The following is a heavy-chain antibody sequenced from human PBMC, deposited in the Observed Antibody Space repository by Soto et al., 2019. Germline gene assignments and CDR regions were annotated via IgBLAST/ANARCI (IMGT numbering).Heavy chain of an antibody. CDR2: MNPNSGNT. Sequence: QVQLVQSGAEVKKPGASVKVSCKASGYTFTSYDINWVRQATGQGLEWMGWMNPNSGNTGYAQKSQGRVXXTGNNTKSTAYMELSSLRSEDTAVYYCARRDWFAPWGQGTLVTVSS. J-gene: IGHJ5*02. CDR3: ARRDWFAP. V-gene: IGHV1-8*01. CDR1: GYTFTSYD.